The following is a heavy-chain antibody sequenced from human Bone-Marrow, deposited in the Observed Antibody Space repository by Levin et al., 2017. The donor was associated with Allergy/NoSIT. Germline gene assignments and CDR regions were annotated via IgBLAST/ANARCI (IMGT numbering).Heavy chain of an antibody. Sequence: GESLKISCAASGFNFGDYTMSWVRQAPGKGLEWVGDISGNGGRTYYADSVKGRFTISRSNSKNTVYLQMNSLRAEDTALYYCAKELGAQEDYDFLTGLFDSWGQGTLVTVSS. J-gene: IGHJ4*02. V-gene: IGHV3-23*01. CDR3: AKELGAQEDYDFLTGLFDS. D-gene: IGHD3/OR15-3a*01. CDR1: GFNFGDYT. CDR2: ISGNGGRT.